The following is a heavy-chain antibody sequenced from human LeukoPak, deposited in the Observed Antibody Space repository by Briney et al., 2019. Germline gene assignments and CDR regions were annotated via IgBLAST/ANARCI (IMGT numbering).Heavy chain of an antibody. J-gene: IGHJ5*02. V-gene: IGHV1-2*06. CDR3: ARDPRYCSSTSCYIPRPYNWFDP. CDR1: GYTFTGYY. CDR2: INPNSGST. D-gene: IGHD2-2*02. Sequence: RASVKVSCKASGYTFTGYYMHWVRQAPGQGLEWMGRINPNSGSTNYAQKFQGRATMTRDTSISTAYMELSRLRSDDTAVYYCARDPRYCSSTSCYIPRPYNWFDPWGQGTLVTVSS.